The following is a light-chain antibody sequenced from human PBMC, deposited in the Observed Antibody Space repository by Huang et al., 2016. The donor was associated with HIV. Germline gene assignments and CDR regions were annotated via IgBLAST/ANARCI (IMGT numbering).Light chain of an antibody. V-gene: IGKV3-15*01. CDR2: GAS. J-gene: IGKJ1*01. CDR3: QQYIYWPPWT. Sequence: EIVMTQSPATLSMSPGERATLHCRASQSIGGNLAWYQQNPGQDPRLLIYGASTRATGIPARFSVSGSGTEFPLTISGLQSEDFAVYYCQQYIYWPPWTCGQGTKVEIK. CDR1: QSIGGN.